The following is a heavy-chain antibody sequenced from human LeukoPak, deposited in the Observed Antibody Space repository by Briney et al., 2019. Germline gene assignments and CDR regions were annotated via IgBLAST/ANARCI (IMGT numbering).Heavy chain of an antibody. CDR1: GYSFTSYW. J-gene: IGHJ4*02. D-gene: IGHD6-19*01. Sequence: GESLKISCKGSGYSFTSYWIGWVRQMPGKGLEWMGIIYPGDSDTRYSPSFQGQVTISADKSISTAYLQWSSLKASDTAMYYCARGSKGIAVAGYFDYWGQGTLVTVSS. CDR3: ARGSKGIAVAGYFDY. CDR2: IYPGDSDT. V-gene: IGHV5-51*01.